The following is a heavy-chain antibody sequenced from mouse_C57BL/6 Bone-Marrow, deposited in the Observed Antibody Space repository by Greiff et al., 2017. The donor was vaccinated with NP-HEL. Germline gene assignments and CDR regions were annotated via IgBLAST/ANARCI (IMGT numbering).Heavy chain of an antibody. V-gene: IGHV1-9*01. CDR3: ALQDYSNYEFYYFDY. J-gene: IGHJ2*01. D-gene: IGHD2-5*01. CDR1: GYTFTGYW. CDR2: ILPGSGST. Sequence: VQLQQSGAELMKPGASVKLSCKATGYTFTGYWIEWVKQRPGHGLEWIGEILPGSGSTNYNEKFKGKATFTADTSSNTAYMQLSSLTTEDSAIYYCALQDYSNYEFYYFDYWGQGTTLTVSS.